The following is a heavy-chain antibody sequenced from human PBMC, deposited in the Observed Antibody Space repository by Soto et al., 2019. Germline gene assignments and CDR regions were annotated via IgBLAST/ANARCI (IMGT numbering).Heavy chain of an antibody. CDR3: ARADGNEYYYAMDV. J-gene: IGHJ6*02. V-gene: IGHV4-59*01. Sequence: SEALSLTSTVSGGSIIRYYWSWIRQPPWKGLEWIGYIYYSGSTNYNPSLKSRVTISVDTSKNQFSLKLSSVTAADTAVYYCARADGNEYYYAMDVWGQGTTLTVSS. CDR2: IYYSGST. D-gene: IGHD1-1*01. CDR1: GGSIIRYY.